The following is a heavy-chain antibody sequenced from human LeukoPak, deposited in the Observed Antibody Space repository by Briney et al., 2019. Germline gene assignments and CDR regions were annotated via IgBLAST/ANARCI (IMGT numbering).Heavy chain of an antibody. J-gene: IGHJ4*02. CDR3: ARSLEYLAQLDY. Sequence: GGSLRLSCEASVFSLSSYAMHWVRQAPGKGLEWVAVISYDGSDKYYIDSVKGRFTISRDNSKNTLYLQMNSLRPEDTAVYFCARSLEYLAQLDYWGPGIQVTVSS. CDR1: VFSLSSYA. V-gene: IGHV3-30*04. CDR2: ISYDGSDK. D-gene: IGHD3-3*01.